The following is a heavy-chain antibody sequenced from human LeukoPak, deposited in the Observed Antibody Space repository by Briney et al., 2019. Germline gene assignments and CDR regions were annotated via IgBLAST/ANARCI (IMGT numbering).Heavy chain of an antibody. Sequence: PGGSLRLSCAASGFTFSSYSMNWVRQAPGKGLEWVSSISSSSSYIYYADSVKGRFTISRDNSKNTLYLQMNSLRAEDTAVYYCARVILSGYYDAFDMWGQGTMVTVSS. V-gene: IGHV3-21*04. CDR1: GFTFSSYS. J-gene: IGHJ3*02. CDR3: ARVILSGYYDAFDM. D-gene: IGHD3-9*01. CDR2: ISSSSSYI.